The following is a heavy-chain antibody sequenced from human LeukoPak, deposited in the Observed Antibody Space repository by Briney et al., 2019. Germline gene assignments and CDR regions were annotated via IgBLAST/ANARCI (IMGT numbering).Heavy chain of an antibody. CDR3: ARDGSRFLEWLPYSGNWFDP. CDR2: IIPIFGTA. V-gene: IGHV1-69*05. D-gene: IGHD3-3*01. CDR1: GYTFTSYY. Sequence: SVKVSCKASGYTFTSYYMHWVRQAPGQGLEWMGRIIPIFGTANYAQKFQGRVTITTDESTSTAYMELSSLRSEDTAVYYCARDGSRFLEWLPYSGNWFDPWGQGTLVTVSS. J-gene: IGHJ5*02.